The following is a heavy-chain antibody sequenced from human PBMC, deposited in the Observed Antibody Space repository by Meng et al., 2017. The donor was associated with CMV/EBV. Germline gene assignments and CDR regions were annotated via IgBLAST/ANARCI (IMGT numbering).Heavy chain of an antibody. Sequence: GGSLRPSCAASGFTFSSYWMSWVRQAPGKGLEWVANIMQDGSEKYYVDSVKGRFTISRDNTKNSLYLQMTSLRAEDTAVYYCARDKKTRYYYYGMDVWGQGTTVTVSS. CDR1: GFTFSSYW. CDR2: IMQDGSEK. J-gene: IGHJ6*02. V-gene: IGHV3-7*01. CDR3: ARDKKTRYYYYGMDV.